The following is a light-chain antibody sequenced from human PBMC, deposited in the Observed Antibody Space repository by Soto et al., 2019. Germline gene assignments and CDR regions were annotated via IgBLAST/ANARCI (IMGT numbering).Light chain of an antibody. CDR3: QLYGRSRRAT. V-gene: IGKV3-20*01. J-gene: IGKJ5*01. CDR2: GAS. Sequence: EIVLTQSPGTLSLSPGEGASLSCRASQTITNDYLAWYQQRPGQAPRLLIYGASSRATGIPDRFSGSGSGTDFTLTISRPEPEDFAVYYCQLYGRSRRATFGQGTRLEIK. CDR1: QTITNDY.